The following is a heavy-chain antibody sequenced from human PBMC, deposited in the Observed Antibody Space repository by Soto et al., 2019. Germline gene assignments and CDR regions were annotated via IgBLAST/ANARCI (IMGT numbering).Heavy chain of an antibody. CDR3: ATSAGYSYGSQYFDY. J-gene: IGHJ4*02. CDR2: IIPIFGTA. D-gene: IGHD5-18*01. CDR1: GGTFSSYA. Sequence: SVKFSCKASGGTFSSYAISWVRQAPGQGLEWMGGIIPIFGTANYAQKFQGRVTITADESTSTAYMELSSLRSEDTAVYYCATSAGYSYGSQYFDYWGQGTLVTVSS. V-gene: IGHV1-69*13.